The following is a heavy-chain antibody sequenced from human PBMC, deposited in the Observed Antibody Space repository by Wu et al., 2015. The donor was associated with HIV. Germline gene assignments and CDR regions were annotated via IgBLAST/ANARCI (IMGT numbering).Heavy chain of an antibody. Sequence: QVQLVQSGAEVKEPGASVKVSCKASGYTFSDYYVHWVRQAPGQGLEWMGWTNPNTGDTKYPKKFQGRVTMTRDTSIRTAYMELSRLRSDDTAVYYCARDRAXMTSVNMYFDYVGAGERVVTVAS. CDR1: GYTFSDYY. CDR2: TNPNTGDT. D-gene: IGHD2/OR15-2a*01. V-gene: IGHV1-2*02. J-gene: IGHJ4*02. CDR3: ARDRAXMTSVNMYFDY.